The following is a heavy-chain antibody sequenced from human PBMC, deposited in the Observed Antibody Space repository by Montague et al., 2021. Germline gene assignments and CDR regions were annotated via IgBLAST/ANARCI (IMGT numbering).Heavy chain of an antibody. CDR3: ARSLYCRGGRCYSGFDP. D-gene: IGHD2-15*01. V-gene: IGHV4-39*01. Sequence: TLSLTFTVSGGSISSASYYWGWIRQPPGKGPEFIGVIYCNGTTYHNPSLKSRVTVSMDTSKNQFSLKLSSVTAADTAVYYCARSLYCRGGRCYSGFDPWGQGTLVTASS. J-gene: IGHJ5*02. CDR2: IYCNGTT. CDR1: GGSISSASYY.